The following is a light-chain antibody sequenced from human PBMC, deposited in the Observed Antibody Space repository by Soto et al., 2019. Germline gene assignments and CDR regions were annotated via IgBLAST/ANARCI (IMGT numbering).Light chain of an antibody. J-gene: IGKJ2*01. CDR3: QQSYSTPPYT. CDR2: AAS. Sequence: DIQMTQSPSSLSASVGDRVTITCRASQSISSYLTWYQQKPGKAPKLLIYAASSLQSGVPSRFSGSGSGTDFTLTISCLQPEDFATYYCQQSYSTPPYTFGQGTKLEIK. CDR1: QSISSY. V-gene: IGKV1-39*01.